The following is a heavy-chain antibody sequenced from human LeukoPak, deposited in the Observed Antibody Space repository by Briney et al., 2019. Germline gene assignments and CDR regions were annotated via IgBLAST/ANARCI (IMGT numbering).Heavy chain of an antibody. CDR2: IKQDGSEK. V-gene: IGHV3-7*05. CDR1: GFTFSTYW. CDR3: ARHFHGGFDC. Sequence: GGSQRLSCAVSGFTFSTYWISWVRQAPGKGLEWVANIKQDGSEKYYVDSVKGRFTISRDNVKNSLYLQMTSLRAEDRAMYYCARHFHGGFDCWGQGTLVTVSS. D-gene: IGHD3-10*01. J-gene: IGHJ4*02.